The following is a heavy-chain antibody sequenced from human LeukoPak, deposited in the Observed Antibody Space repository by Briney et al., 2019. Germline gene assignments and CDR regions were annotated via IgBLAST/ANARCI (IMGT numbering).Heavy chain of an antibody. V-gene: IGHV4-61*02. CDR3: ASAYSGSFYFGS. Sequence: SQTLSLTCTVSGGSISSGSYYWSWIRKPAGKGLEWIGRKHSSGSTNYNPSLKSRVTLSLDTSKNQFSLKLSSVTAADTAVYYCASAYSGSFYFGSWGQGILVTVYS. D-gene: IGHD1-26*01. CDR1: GGSISSGSYY. J-gene: IGHJ4*02. CDR2: KHSSGST.